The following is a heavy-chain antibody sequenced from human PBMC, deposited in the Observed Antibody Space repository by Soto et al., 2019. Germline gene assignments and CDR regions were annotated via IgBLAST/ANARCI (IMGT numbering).Heavy chain of an antibody. Sequence: TSETLSLTCTVSGGSISSYYLSWIRQPPGKGLEWIGYIYYSGSTNYNPSLKIRVTISVDTSKNQYSLKLSSVTAADTAVYYCARLWIGDYYYYYYMDVWGKGTTVTVSS. V-gene: IGHV4-59*08. CDR3: ARLWIGDYYYYYYMDV. J-gene: IGHJ6*03. CDR1: GGSISSYY. D-gene: IGHD3-10*01. CDR2: IYYSGST.